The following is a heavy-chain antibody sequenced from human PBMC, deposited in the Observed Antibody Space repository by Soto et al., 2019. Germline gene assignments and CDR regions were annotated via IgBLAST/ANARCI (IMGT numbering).Heavy chain of an antibody. J-gene: IGHJ4*02. CDR3: TRNNYDSSNSPGDY. CDR1: RFTFSGSA. V-gene: IGHV3-73*01. D-gene: IGHD3-22*01. CDR2: IRSIVNNYMT. Sequence: GGSPRLWCGTSRFTFSGSAMQWGRHSSGTGLEWVGRIRSIVNNYMTAYDVSVTGRVTISRDDSKNMPYLQMNRLKTEEKAVYYCTRNNYDSSNSPGDYWGQGALVTVSS.